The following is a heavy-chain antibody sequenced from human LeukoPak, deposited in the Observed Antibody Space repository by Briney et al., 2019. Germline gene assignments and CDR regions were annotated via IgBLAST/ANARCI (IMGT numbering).Heavy chain of an antibody. CDR1: GFTFSSYA. CDR3: ARENYYYDSSGYYYDPFDY. Sequence: GRSLRLSCAASGFTFSSYAMHWVRQAPGKGLEWVAVISYDGSNKYYADSVKGRFTISRDDSKNTLYLQMNSLRAEDTAVYYCARENYYYDSSGYYYDPFDYWGQGTLVTVSS. V-gene: IGHV3-30-3*01. D-gene: IGHD3-22*01. J-gene: IGHJ4*02. CDR2: ISYDGSNK.